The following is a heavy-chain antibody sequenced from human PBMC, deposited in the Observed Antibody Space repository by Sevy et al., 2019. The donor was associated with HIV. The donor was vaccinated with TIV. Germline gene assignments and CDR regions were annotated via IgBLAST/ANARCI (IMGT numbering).Heavy chain of an antibody. Sequence: GGSLRLSCTASGFTFSDSWMHWVRQAPGKGLEWLDNINQDGSVIYYADSVKGRFNISRDNSRNSVFLQMSSLRAGDTATYYCARAVGKDGAYCGQGTLVTVSS. CDR1: GFTFSDSW. J-gene: IGHJ4*02. D-gene: IGHD2-8*01. CDR3: ARAVGKDGAY. CDR2: INQDGSVI. V-gene: IGHV3-7*03.